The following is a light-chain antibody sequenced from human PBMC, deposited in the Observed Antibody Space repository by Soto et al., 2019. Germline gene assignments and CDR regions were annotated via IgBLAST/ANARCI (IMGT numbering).Light chain of an antibody. V-gene: IGLV2-8*01. CDR1: SGDVGGYNY. J-gene: IGLJ1*01. CDR3: TSYAARTHHV. CDR2: EVS. Sequence: QSVLTQPPSASGAPGQSVTISCTGTSGDVGGYNYVSWYQQHPGKAPKLMIFEVSERPSGDPDRFSASKSGNTASLTVSGLQAEYLADSSSTSYAARTHHVFRPVTKLPVL.